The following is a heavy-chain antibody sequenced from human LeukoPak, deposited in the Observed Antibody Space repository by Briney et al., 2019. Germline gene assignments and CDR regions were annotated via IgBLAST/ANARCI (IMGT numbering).Heavy chain of an antibody. Sequence: PSETLSLTCAVYGGSFSGYYWSWIRQPPGKGLEWIGEINHSGSTNYNPSLKSRVTISVDTSKNQFSLKLSSVTAADTAVYYCARGRSGYYGSGLEAYYYYYYMDVWGKGTTVTISS. J-gene: IGHJ6*03. D-gene: IGHD3-10*01. CDR3: ARGRSGYYGSGLEAYYYYYYMDV. CDR2: INHSGST. CDR1: GGSFSGYY. V-gene: IGHV4-34*01.